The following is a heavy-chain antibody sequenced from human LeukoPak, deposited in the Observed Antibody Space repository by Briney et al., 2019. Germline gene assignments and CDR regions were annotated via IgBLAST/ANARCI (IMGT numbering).Heavy chain of an antibody. CDR2: IYYSGST. D-gene: IGHD3-22*01. CDR1: GGSLSSSSYY. V-gene: IGHV4-39*01. J-gene: IGHJ4*02. Sequence: KPSENLSLPYPVPGGSLSSSSYYWGWIRPPPGKGLEWIGSIYYSGSTYYNPSLKSRVTISVDTSKNQFSLKLSSVTAADTAVYYCARRGYYYDSSGQNNNWGQGTLVTVSS. CDR3: ARRGYYYDSSGQNNN.